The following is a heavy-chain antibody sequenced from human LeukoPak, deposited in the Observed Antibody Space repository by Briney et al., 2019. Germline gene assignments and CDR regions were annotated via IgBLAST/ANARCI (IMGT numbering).Heavy chain of an antibody. V-gene: IGHV1-69*13. CDR1: GGTFSSYA. D-gene: IGHD2-8*01. Sequence: ASVKVSCKASGGTFSSYAISWVRRAPGQGLEWMGGIIPIFGTANYAQKFQGRVTITADESTSTAYMELSSLRSEDTAVYYRARDPIYCTNGVCYEFDYWGQGTLVTVSS. CDR2: IIPIFGTA. J-gene: IGHJ4*02. CDR3: ARDPIYCTNGVCYEFDY.